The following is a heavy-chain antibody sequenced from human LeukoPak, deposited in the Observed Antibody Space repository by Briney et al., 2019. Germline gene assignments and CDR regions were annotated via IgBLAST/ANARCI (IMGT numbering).Heavy chain of an antibody. CDR3: AKGRAYRVYASSDS. CDR2: ISGSGGST. V-gene: IGHV3-23*01. J-gene: IGHJ4*02. D-gene: IGHD2-8*01. CDR1: GFSFRSYA. Sequence: GGSLRLSCAASGFSFRSYAMSWVRQAPGKGLEWVSGISGSGGSTYYSDSVKGRFTISRNNSNNTAFLQMNSLRGDDTAVYFCAKGRAYRVYASSDSWGQGTLVTVSS.